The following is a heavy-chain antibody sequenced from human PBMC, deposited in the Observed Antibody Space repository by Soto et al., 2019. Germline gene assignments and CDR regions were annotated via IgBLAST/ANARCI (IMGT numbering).Heavy chain of an antibody. CDR2: ITKDGYM. J-gene: IGHJ6*03. CDR3: AKGLAGPNCSPDWACYYYNMDV. CDR1: GFNIESVS. D-gene: IGHD2-21*01. V-gene: IGHV3-21*01. Sequence: GGSLILSWAAYGFNIESVSMNWVRQAPGKGLEWVSCITKDGYMHYADSVRGRFTIATDNAKNSLYLQMDSLRAEDTAVYYCAKGLAGPNCSPDWACYYYNMDVWGLGTTVTVSS.